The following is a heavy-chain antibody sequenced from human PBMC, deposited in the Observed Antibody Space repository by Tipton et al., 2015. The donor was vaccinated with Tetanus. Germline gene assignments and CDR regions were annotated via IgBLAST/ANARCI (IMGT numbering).Heavy chain of an antibody. D-gene: IGHD6-13*01. CDR1: GDSISSFY. V-gene: IGHV4-4*07. J-gene: IGHJ4*02. Sequence: TLSLTCSVSGDSISSFYWSWIRQPAGKGLEWIGRIYTSGGTNYNPSLKSRVTMSVDTSKRQFSLKLNSVTAADTAVYYCAGGWGSSWYYFDYWGQGILVTVSS. CDR2: IYTSGGT. CDR3: AGGWGSSWYYFDY.